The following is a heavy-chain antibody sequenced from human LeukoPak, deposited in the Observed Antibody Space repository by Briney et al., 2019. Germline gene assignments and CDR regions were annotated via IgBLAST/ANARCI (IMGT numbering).Heavy chain of an antibody. D-gene: IGHD3-22*01. J-gene: IGHJ3*02. CDR3: AKGITMIVVVKVAFDI. V-gene: IGHV3-23*01. CDR1: GFTFSSYA. Sequence: PGGSLGLSCAASGFTFSSYAMSWVRQAPGKGLEWVSAISGSGGSTYYADSVKGRFTISRDNSKNTLYLQMNSLRAEDTAVYYCAKGITMIVVVKVAFDIWGQGTMVTVSS. CDR2: ISGSGGST.